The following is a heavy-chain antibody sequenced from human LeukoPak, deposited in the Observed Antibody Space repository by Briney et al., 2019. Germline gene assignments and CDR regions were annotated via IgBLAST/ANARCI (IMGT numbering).Heavy chain of an antibody. J-gene: IGHJ5*02. Sequence: SLRCTCLGSGFTFSAYGMHWVGQAQGQGLESVLFISYEGSNRYYTDSVKGRFTISRDNSNNTLDLQMISLTTDDTAVFYWARDLLGATASWGQGTLVTVSS. CDR3: ARDLLGATAS. D-gene: IGHD1-26*01. CDR2: ISYEGSNR. CDR1: GFTFSAYG. V-gene: IGHV3-30*03.